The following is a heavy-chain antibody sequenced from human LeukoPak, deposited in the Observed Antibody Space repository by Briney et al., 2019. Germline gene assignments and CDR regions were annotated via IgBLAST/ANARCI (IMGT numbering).Heavy chain of an antibody. V-gene: IGHV3-66*01. CDR2: IFGGGAT. CDR1: GGSISSSTYY. Sequence: PSETLSLTCTVSGGSISSSTYYWGWIRQPPGKGLEWVSAIFGGGATFYADAVKGTFIISRDNSENTVYLEMNSLRPEDTAVYYCARDGVRGNYYRYFDLWGRGTLVTVS. CDR3: ARDGVRGNYYRYFDL. D-gene: IGHD3-10*01. J-gene: IGHJ2*01.